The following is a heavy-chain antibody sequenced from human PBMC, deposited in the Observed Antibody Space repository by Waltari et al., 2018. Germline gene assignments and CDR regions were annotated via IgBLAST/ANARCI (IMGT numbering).Heavy chain of an antibody. V-gene: IGHV3-48*04. Sequence: EVQLVESGGGLVQPGGSLRLSCAASGFTFSSYSMNWARQAPGKGLEWVSYISSSSSTIYYADSVKGRFTISRDNAKNSLYLQMNSLRAEDTAVYYCARVAAGTFQNYWGQGTLVTVSS. CDR1: GFTFSSYS. D-gene: IGHD6-13*01. J-gene: IGHJ4*02. CDR2: ISSSSSTI. CDR3: ARVAAGTFQNY.